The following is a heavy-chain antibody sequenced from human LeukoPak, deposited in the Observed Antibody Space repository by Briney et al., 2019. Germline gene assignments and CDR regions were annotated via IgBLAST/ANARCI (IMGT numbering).Heavy chain of an antibody. CDR1: GGSISSSSYY. CDR3: ARRRIRSGEADY. CDR2: IYYSGST. V-gene: IGHV4-39*07. Sequence: SETLSLTCTVSGGSISSSSYYWGWIRQPPGKGLEWIGSIYYSGSTYYNPSLKSRVTISVDTSKNQFSLKLSSVTAADTAVYYCARRRIRSGEADYWGQGTLVTVSS. D-gene: IGHD2-15*01. J-gene: IGHJ4*02.